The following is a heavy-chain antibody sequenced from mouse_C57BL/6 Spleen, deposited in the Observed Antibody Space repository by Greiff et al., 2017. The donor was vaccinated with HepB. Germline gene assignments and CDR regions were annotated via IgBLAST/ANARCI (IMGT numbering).Heavy chain of an antibody. Sequence: EVKLMESGPELVKPGASVKISCKASGYSFTGYYMNWVKQSPEKSLEWIGEINPSTGGTTYNQKFKAKATLTVDKSSSTAYMQLESLTSEDSAVYYCATAQAAWFAYWGQGTLVTVSA. J-gene: IGHJ3*01. CDR3: ATAQAAWFAY. V-gene: IGHV1-42*01. D-gene: IGHD3-2*02. CDR1: GYSFTGYY. CDR2: INPSTGGT.